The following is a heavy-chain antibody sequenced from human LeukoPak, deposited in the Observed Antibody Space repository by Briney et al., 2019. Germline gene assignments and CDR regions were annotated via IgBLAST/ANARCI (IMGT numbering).Heavy chain of an antibody. CDR3: ARQRHVVEMALYYYYMDV. D-gene: IGHD5-24*01. CDR1: GFTFSSYW. Sequence: GGSLRLSCAASGFTFSSYWMSWVRQAPGKGLEWVANIKQDGSEKYYVDSVKGRFTISRDNAKNSLYLQMNSLRAEDTAVYYCARQRHVVEMALYYYYMDVWGKGTTVTISS. V-gene: IGHV3-7*03. CDR2: IKQDGSEK. J-gene: IGHJ6*03.